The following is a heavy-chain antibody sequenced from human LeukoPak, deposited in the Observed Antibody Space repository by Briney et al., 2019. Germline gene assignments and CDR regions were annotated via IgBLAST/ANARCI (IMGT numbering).Heavy chain of an antibody. CDR3: ARDFWSGYYTPPPYYMDV. CDR2: ISSSSSYI. V-gene: IGHV3-21*01. D-gene: IGHD3-3*01. CDR1: GFTFSSYS. Sequence: KSGGSLRLSCAASGFTFSSYSMNWVRQAPGKGLEWVSSISSSSSYIYYADSVKGRFTISRDNAKNSLYLQMNSLRAGDTAVYYCARDFWSGYYTPPPYYMDVWGKGTTVTISS. J-gene: IGHJ6*03.